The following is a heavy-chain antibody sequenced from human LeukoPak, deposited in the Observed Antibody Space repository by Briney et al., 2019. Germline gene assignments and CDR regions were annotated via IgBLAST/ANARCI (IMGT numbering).Heavy chain of an antibody. D-gene: IGHD2-21*01. V-gene: IGHV3-11*04. CDR2: ISSSGSTI. Sequence: PGRSLRLSCAASGFTFSDYYMSWIRQAPGKGLEWVSYISSSGSTIYYADSVKGRFTISRDNAKNSLYLQMNSLRAEDTAVYYCARGGLVVIAIASWIQHWGQGTLVTVSS. CDR3: ARGGLVVIAIASWIQH. CDR1: GFTFSDYY. J-gene: IGHJ1*01.